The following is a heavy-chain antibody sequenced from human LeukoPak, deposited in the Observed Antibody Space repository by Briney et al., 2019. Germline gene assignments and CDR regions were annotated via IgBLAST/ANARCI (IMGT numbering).Heavy chain of an antibody. V-gene: IGHV3-30*19. J-gene: IGHJ4*02. CDR3: AREKDNYADF. CDR2: IWYDGSNK. Sequence: GRSLRLSCAASGFTFSSYGMHWVRQAPGKGLEWVAVIWYDGSNKYYADSVKGRFTISRDSPKNTLYLQMNSLRAEDTALYYCAREKDNYADFWGQGTLVTVSS. CDR1: GFTFSSYG.